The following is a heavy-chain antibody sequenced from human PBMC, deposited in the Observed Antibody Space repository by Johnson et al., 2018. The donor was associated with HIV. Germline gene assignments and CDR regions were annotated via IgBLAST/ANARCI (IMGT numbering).Heavy chain of an antibody. CDR2: IKQDGSEK. V-gene: IGHV3-7*05. CDR3: VTADRGSA. D-gene: IGHD1-26*01. J-gene: IGHJ3*01. Sequence: VQLVESGGGLVQPGGSLRLSCAASGFTSSSYWMSWVRQAPGKGLEWVANIKQDGSEKYYVDSVKGRFTISRDNAKNSLYLQMNSLRDEDTAVYYCVTADRGSAWGQGTTVTVSS. CDR1: GFTSSSYW.